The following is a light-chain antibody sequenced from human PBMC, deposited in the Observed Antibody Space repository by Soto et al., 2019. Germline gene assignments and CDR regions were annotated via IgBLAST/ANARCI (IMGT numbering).Light chain of an antibody. CDR3: AAWDDSLMSWV. V-gene: IGLV1-47*01. J-gene: IGLJ3*02. Sequence: QSVLTQPPSASGTPGQRVTISCSGSSSNIGSNYVYWYQQHPGTAPKLLIYRNNQRPSGVPTGCSGSKSGTSASLAASGLRSEDEADYYCAAWDDSLMSWVFGGGTKLTVL. CDR2: RNN. CDR1: SSNIGSNY.